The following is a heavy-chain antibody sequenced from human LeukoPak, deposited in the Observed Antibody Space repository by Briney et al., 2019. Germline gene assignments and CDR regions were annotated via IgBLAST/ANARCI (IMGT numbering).Heavy chain of an antibody. J-gene: IGHJ4*02. D-gene: IGHD4-23*01. V-gene: IGHV3-48*04. CDR1: GLTFSRYW. Sequence: GGSLRLSCAASGLTFSRYWMSWVRQAPGKGLEWVSYISSDGNAIYYANSVKGRFTISRDNAKNSLYLQMNSLRAEDTAVFYCAREYGGRGPPGYWGQGTLVTVSS. CDR3: AREYGGRGPPGY. CDR2: ISSDGNAI.